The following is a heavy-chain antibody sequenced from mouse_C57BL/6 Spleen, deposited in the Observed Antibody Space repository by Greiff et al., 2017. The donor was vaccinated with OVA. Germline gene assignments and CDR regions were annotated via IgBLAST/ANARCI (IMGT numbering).Heavy chain of an antibody. Sequence: QVQLQQPGAELVRPGSSVKLSCKASGYTFTSYWMHWVKQRPIQGLEWIGNIDPSDSETHYNQKFKDKATLTVDKSSSTAYMQLSSLTSEDSAVYYCATSFSKVYAMDYWGQGTSVTVSS. CDR1: GYTFTSYW. D-gene: IGHD6-1*01. V-gene: IGHV1-52*01. CDR2: IDPSDSET. J-gene: IGHJ4*01. CDR3: ATSFSKVYAMDY.